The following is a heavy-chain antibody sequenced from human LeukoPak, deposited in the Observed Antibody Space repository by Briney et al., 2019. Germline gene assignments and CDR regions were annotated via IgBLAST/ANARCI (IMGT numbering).Heavy chain of an antibody. Sequence: ASVKVSCKASGYTFTNYDINWVRQAPGQGLEWMGWISAYNGNTNYAQKLQGRVTMTTDTSTSTAYMELRSLRSDDTAVYYCARVPGCSSTSCYLVEYYYYYYMDVWGKGTTVTVSS. CDR3: ARVPGCSSTSCYLVEYYYYYYMDV. CDR2: ISAYNGNT. CDR1: GYTFTNYD. V-gene: IGHV1-18*01. D-gene: IGHD2-2*01. J-gene: IGHJ6*03.